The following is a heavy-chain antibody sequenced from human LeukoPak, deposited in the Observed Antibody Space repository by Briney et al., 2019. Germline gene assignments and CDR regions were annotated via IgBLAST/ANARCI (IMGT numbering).Heavy chain of an antibody. CDR2: ISVYNGHM. J-gene: IGHJ4*02. CDR3: ARDGPSLAVAGGPDY. V-gene: IGHV1-18*01. D-gene: IGHD6-19*01. Sequence: ASMKPSSQLSAPTFTSLATSCVRHAPRQGLEWMGWISVYNGHMYYAQELHGGVTMTRDAFTSTACMELRSLASDDTAIYYCARDGPSLAVAGGPDYWGQGTLVSVSS. CDR1: APTFTSLA.